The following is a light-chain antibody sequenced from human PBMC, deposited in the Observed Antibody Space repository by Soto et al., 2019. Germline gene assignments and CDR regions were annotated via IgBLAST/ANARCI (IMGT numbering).Light chain of an antibody. J-gene: IGKJ1*01. CDR2: QTS. CDR3: HQRQSWPRT. Sequence: EIVLTQSPATPSSFPGDRVTLSCRASQYINTRLAWYQHRPGQAPRLLIYQTSIRAAGIPARFSASGSGTDFTLTISDVQPEDFALYYCHQRQSWPRTFGQGTKVDI. V-gene: IGKV3-11*01. CDR1: QYINTR.